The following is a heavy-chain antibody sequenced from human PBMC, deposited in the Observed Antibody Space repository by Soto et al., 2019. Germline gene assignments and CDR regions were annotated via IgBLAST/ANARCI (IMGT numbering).Heavy chain of an antibody. V-gene: IGHV3-23*01. Sequence: PWGSRRLSCVASGFTFSNYAMSWVRQAPGKGLEWVSGISASGRDTYYADSVKDRFTISRDSFKNTLYLQMNSLRAEDTGTYYCAKGKTSGWYYFDYWGQGALVTVSS. CDR1: GFTFSNYA. J-gene: IGHJ4*02. CDR2: ISASGRDT. D-gene: IGHD6-19*01. CDR3: AKGKTSGWYYFDY.